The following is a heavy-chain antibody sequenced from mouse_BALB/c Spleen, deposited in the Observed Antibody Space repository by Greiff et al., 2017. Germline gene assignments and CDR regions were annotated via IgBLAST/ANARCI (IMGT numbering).Heavy chain of an antibody. D-gene: IGHD2-1*01. CDR1: GFDFSRYW. J-gene: IGHJ3*01. Sequence: EVKLVESGGGLVQPGGSLKLSCAASGFDFSRYWMSWVRQAPGKGLEWIGEINPDSSTINYTPSLKDKFIISRDNAKNTLYLQMSKVRSEDTALYYCARVDSYGNYAGAWFAYWGQGTLVTVSA. CDR3: ARVDSYGNYAGAWFAY. V-gene: IGHV4-1*02. CDR2: INPDSSTI.